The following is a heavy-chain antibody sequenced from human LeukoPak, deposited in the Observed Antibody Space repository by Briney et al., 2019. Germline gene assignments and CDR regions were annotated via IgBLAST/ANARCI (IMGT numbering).Heavy chain of an antibody. J-gene: IGHJ4*02. V-gene: IGHV3-48*03. D-gene: IGHD6-25*01. CDR1: GFTFNLYE. CDR3: ARDASGHNLPFDY. Sequence: GGSLRLSGAASGFTFNLYEMNWVRQAPGKGLEGVSYVSGGGETRYYADSAQGRFTISRDNGKNSLYLQMNSLRVEDTAVYYCARDASGHNLPFDYWGQGAPVTVSS. CDR2: VSGGGETR.